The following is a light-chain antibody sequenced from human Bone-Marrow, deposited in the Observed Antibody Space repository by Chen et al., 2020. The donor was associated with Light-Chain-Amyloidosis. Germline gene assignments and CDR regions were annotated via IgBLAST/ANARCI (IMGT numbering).Light chain of an antibody. J-gene: IGLJ2*01. CDR2: RDT. CDR1: DLPKKY. Sequence: SYELTQPPSLSVSPGQTARNTSSGDDLPKKYAYWYQQKPGPAPVLVIHRDTERPSGITDRFSGSSSGTTATLTISGVQAEDEADYHGQSADSSGTYEVIFGGGTKLTVL. CDR3: QSADSSGTYEVI. V-gene: IGLV3-25*03.